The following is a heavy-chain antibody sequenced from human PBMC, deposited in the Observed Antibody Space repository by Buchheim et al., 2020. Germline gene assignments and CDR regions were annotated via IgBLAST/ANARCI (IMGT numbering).Heavy chain of an antibody. CDR1: GFSFSSYW. CDR3: ASTGNLAVPGIDDY. D-gene: IGHD6-19*01. J-gene: IGHJ4*02. CDR2: INQDGSEK. Sequence: EVQVVESGGGLVQPGGSLRLSCVASGFSFSSYWMSWVRQAPGKGLEWVANINQDGSEKYFVDSVKGRFTITRDNAKNSVYLQMNSLRAEDTAVYYCASTGNLAVPGIDDYWGQGT. V-gene: IGHV3-7*03.